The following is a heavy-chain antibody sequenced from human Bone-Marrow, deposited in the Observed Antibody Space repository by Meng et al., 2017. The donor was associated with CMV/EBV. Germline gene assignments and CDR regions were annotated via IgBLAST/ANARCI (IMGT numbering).Heavy chain of an antibody. J-gene: IGHJ6*02. Sequence: GESLKISCAASGFTFSSYGMHWVRQAPGKGLEWVAFIRYDGSNKYYADSVKGRFTISRDNSNNTLYQQINSLSAEDAAVYYWAKPITARGSYGMDVCGQATTATASS. CDR3: AKPITARGSYGMDV. CDR1: GFTFSSYG. CDR2: IRYDGSNK. D-gene: IGHD6-6*01. V-gene: IGHV3-30*02.